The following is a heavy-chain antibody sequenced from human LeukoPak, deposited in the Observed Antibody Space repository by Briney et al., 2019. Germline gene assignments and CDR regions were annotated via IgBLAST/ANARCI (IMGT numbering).Heavy chain of an antibody. CDR3: AKQSSVWFGELSVDY. J-gene: IGHJ4*02. V-gene: IGHV3-23*01. D-gene: IGHD3-10*01. Sequence: PGGSLRLSCAASGFTFSSYAMSWVCQAPGKGLEWVSAISGSGGSTYYADSVKGRFTISRDNSKNTLYLQMNSLRAEDTAVYYCAKQSSVWFGELSVDYWGQGTLVTVSS. CDR1: GFTFSSYA. CDR2: ISGSGGST.